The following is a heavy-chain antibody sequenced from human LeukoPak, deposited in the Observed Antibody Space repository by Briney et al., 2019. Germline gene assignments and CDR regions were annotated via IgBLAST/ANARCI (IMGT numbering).Heavy chain of an antibody. J-gene: IGHJ5*02. CDR2: VNPNSGGT. CDR3: ARVNYYDTSAYYKGWFDP. Sequence: ASVKVSCKASGYTLTGYYMHWVRQAPGQGLEWLGWVNPNSGGTDFAQKFQGRVTMTRDTSISTAYMELSRLRSEDTAVYYCARVNYYDTSAYYKGWFDPWGQGTLVTVSS. V-gene: IGHV1-2*02. CDR1: GYTLTGYY. D-gene: IGHD3-22*01.